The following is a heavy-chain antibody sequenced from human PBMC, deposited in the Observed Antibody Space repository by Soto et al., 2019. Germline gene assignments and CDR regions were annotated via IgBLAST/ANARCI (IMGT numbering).Heavy chain of an antibody. CDR1: GGSFSGYY. Sequence: SETLSRTCAVYGGSFSGYYWSWIRQPPGKGLEWIGEINHSGSTNYNPSLKSRVTISVDTSKNQFSLKLSSVTAADTAVYYCARGLVQTRDRIAALPTRPYYFDYWGQGTLVTVSS. J-gene: IGHJ4*02. V-gene: IGHV4-34*01. D-gene: IGHD6-6*01. CDR2: INHSGST. CDR3: ARGLVQTRDRIAALPTRPYYFDY.